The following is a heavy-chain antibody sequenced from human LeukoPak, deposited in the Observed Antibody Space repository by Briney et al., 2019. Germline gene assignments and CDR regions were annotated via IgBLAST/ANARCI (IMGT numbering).Heavy chain of an antibody. J-gene: IGHJ4*02. CDR2: ISGSGGST. CDR3: AKDGWGITMIVVVMTPGYFDY. Sequence: GGSLRLSCAASGFTLSSYAMSWVRQAPGKGLEWVSAISGSGGSTYYADSVKGRFTISRDNSKNTLYLQMNSLRAEDTAVYYCAKDGWGITMIVVVMTPGYFDYWGQGTLVTVSS. CDR1: GFTLSSYA. V-gene: IGHV3-23*01. D-gene: IGHD3-22*01.